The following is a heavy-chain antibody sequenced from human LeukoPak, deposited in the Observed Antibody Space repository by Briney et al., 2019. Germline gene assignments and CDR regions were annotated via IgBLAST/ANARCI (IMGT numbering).Heavy chain of an antibody. Sequence: SETLSLTCTVSGGSISSGSYYWSWIRQPAGKGLEWIGRIYTSGSTNYNPSLKSRVTISVDTSKNQFSLKLSSVTAADTAVYYCARASYDSSGYYYFDYWGQGTLVTVSS. V-gene: IGHV4-61*02. D-gene: IGHD3-22*01. CDR3: ARASYDSSGYYYFDY. CDR1: GGSISSGSYY. J-gene: IGHJ4*02. CDR2: IYTSGST.